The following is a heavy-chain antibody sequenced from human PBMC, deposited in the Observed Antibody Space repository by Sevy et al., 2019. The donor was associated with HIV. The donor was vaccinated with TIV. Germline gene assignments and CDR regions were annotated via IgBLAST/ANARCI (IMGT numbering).Heavy chain of an antibody. CDR3: AIASMGYYYDSSGYYLFDY. CDR2: IKQDGSEK. J-gene: IGHJ4*02. V-gene: IGHV3-7*01. Sequence: GGSLRLSCAASGFTFSSYWMSWVRQAPGKGLEWVANIKQDGSEKYYVDSVKGRFTISRDNAKNSLYLQMNSLRAEDTAGYYCAIASMGYYYDSSGYYLFDYWGQGTLVTVSS. CDR1: GFTFSSYW. D-gene: IGHD3-22*01.